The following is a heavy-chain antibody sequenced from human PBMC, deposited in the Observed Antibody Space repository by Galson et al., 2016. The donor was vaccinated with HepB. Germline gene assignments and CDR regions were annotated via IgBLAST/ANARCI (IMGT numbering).Heavy chain of an antibody. CDR1: RLKFSNHG. V-gene: IGHV3-30*18. D-gene: IGHD1-26*01. CDR2: ISYDATSK. Sequence: SLRLSCAASRLKFSNHGMQWVRQGPGKGLEWVAIISYDATSKYFPDSVKGRFTISRDTSKDTLYLQMNSLRVEDTAIHYCANHRQWDFRIPKGGYGGQGTLVTVSS. CDR3: ANHRQWDFRIPKGGY. J-gene: IGHJ4*02.